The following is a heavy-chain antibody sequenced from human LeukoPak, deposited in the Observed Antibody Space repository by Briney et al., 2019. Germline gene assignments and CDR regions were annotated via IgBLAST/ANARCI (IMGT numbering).Heavy chain of an antibody. CDR1: GASISTYY. Sequence: PSETLSLTCTVSGASISTYYWSWIRQPAGKGPEWIGRMYTSGSTNYNPSLKSRVTMSVDTSRNQLSLKLSSVTAAETAVYFCARDNGGDYWYSDIWGRGTLVTVSS. D-gene: IGHD2-21*01. J-gene: IGHJ2*01. CDR2: MYTSGST. V-gene: IGHV4-4*07. CDR3: ARDNGGDYWYSDI.